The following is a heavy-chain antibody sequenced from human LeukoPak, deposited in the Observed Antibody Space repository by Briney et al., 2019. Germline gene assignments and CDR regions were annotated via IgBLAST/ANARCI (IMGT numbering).Heavy chain of an antibody. CDR3: ARGGEIVVVTAIELGDAFDI. CDR2: ISSSSIYI. V-gene: IGHV3-21*01. Sequence: GGSLRLSCAASGFTFSTYYMNWVRQAPGKGLEWVSSISSSSIYIYYADSVKGRFTISRDNAKNTLYLQMGSLRAEDMAVYYCARGGEIVVVTAIELGDAFDIWGQGTMVTVSS. J-gene: IGHJ3*02. CDR1: GFTFSTYY. D-gene: IGHD2-21*02.